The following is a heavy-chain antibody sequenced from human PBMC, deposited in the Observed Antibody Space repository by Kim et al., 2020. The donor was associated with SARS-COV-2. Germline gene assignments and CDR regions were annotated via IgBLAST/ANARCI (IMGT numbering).Heavy chain of an antibody. D-gene: IGHD2-2*01. Sequence: GGSLRLSCAASGFIFSNFAMTWVRQAPGKGLEWVSLIYSDGSSAYLVDSVKGRFTISRDNSKNTLYLQMNSLRAEDTAVYHCAKTLRDCSSTSCYVAELFGFQHWGQGTLVTVSS. CDR1: GFIFSNFA. J-gene: IGHJ1*01. V-gene: IGHV3-23*03. CDR3: AKTLRDCSSTSCYVAELFGFQH. CDR2: IYSDGSSA.